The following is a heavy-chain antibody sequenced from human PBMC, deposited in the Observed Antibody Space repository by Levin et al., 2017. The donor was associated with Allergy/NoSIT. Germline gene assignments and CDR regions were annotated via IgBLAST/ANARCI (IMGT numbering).Heavy chain of an antibody. CDR3: AKDRESGKYEGLNFDY. V-gene: IGHV3-23*01. CDR1: GFTFTTYA. J-gene: IGHJ4*02. CDR2: ISGRGGST. Sequence: AGGSLRLSCAASGFTFTTYAMSWVRQAPGKGLEWVSSISGRGGSTFYADSVKGRFTISKDNSKNTLYLQMNSLRAEDTAIYYCAKDRESGKYEGLNFDYWGQGTLVTVSS. D-gene: IGHD1-26*01.